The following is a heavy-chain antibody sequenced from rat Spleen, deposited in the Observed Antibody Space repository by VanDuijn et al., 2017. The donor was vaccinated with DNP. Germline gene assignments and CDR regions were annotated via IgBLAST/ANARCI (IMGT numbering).Heavy chain of an antibody. CDR3: TRPGSPYYFDH. J-gene: IGHJ2*01. V-gene: IGHV5-29*01. CDR1: GFTFSNYG. Sequence: EVQLVESGGGLVQPVSPLKLSCAASGFTFSNYGMTWVRQAPTKGLEWVTTISFDGSATSYRDSVKGRFTVSRDNAKSTLYLQMDSLRSEDTATYYCTRPGSPYYFDHWGQGVMVTVSS. CDR2: ISFDGSAT. D-gene: IGHD5-1*01.